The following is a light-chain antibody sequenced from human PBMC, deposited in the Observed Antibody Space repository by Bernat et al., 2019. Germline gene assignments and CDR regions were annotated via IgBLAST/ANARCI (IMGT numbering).Light chain of an antibody. CDR2: MAS. Sequence: DTQLTQSPSTLSASVGHRVTITCRASQRLSDSLAWYQQKPGKAPKLLIYMASTLGTGVPPRCSGSGSGTAFTLIISSLQPEAFETYYCQQYVAYLTFGQGTKVEV. V-gene: IGKV1-5*03. CDR3: QQYVAYLT. J-gene: IGKJ1*01. CDR1: QRLSDS.